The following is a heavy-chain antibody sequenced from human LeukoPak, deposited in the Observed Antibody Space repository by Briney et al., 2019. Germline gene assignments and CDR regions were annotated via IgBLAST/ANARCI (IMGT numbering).Heavy chain of an antibody. CDR1: GYTLTELS. D-gene: IGHD6-13*01. V-gene: IGHV1-24*01. CDR3: ARGIAAAGDFDY. CDR2: FDPEDGET. J-gene: IGHJ4*02. Sequence: GASVKVSCKVSGYTLTELSMHWVRQAPGKGLEWMGGFDPEDGETIYAQKFQGRVTMTEDTSTDTAYMELSRLRSDDTAVYYCARGIAAAGDFDYWGQGTLVTVSS.